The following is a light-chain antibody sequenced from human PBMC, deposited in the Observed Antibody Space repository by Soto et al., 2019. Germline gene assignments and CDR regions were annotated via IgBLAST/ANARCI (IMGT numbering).Light chain of an antibody. CDR2: GAS. Sequence: VLTQSPGTLSLALGERATLSRRASQSVNSNHFAWYQQKPGQAPRLLIYGASNRATGSPDRFSGRGSGTDFTLSISRLEPEDFAVDYCQQYCGSLYTFGQGTRLESK. CDR1: QSVNSNH. J-gene: IGKJ2*01. V-gene: IGKV3-20*01. CDR3: QQYCGSLYT.